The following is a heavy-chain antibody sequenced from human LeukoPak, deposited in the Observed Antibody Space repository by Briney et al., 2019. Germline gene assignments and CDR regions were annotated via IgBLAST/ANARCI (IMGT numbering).Heavy chain of an antibody. CDR1: GFTFTTYS. J-gene: IGHJ5*02. V-gene: IGHV3-21*01. CDR3: ARVIENA. Sequence: GGSLRLSCAVSGFTFTTYSMTWVRQAPGKGLEWVSIISSGSSAIFSADALKGRFTISRDDAKNLLYLDMNSLRVEDTAVYYCARVIENAWGQGTLVTVSS. D-gene: IGHD2/OR15-2a*01. CDR2: ISSGSSAI.